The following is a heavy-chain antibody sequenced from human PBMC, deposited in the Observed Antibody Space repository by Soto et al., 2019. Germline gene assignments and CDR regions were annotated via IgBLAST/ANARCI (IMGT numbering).Heavy chain of an antibody. Sequence: EVQLVESGGGLVKPGGSLTLSCAASGFAFRSYNMNWVRQAPGKGLEWVASISSGSSNIYYADSVKGRCTISRDNAKHSLFLQMDSLRAEDSAVYYFASATVVAATVDFGCQGTLVTVSS. CDR1: GFAFRSYN. J-gene: IGHJ4*02. D-gene: IGHD2-15*01. CDR2: ISSGSSNI. CDR3: ASATVVAATVDF. V-gene: IGHV3-21*01.